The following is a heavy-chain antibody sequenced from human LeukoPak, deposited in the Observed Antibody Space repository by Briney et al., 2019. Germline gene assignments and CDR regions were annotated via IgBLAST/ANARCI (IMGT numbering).Heavy chain of an antibody. Sequence: PGGSLRFSCSVSGFTFSTYVMRWVRQAPGKGLEYVSAISSNGDNTYYADSVKGRFTISRDNSKNTLYLQMSSLRADDTAVYYCVRGTGYWGQGTLVTVSS. CDR1: GFTFSTYV. CDR2: ISSNGDNT. J-gene: IGHJ4*02. V-gene: IGHV3-64D*06. CDR3: VRGTGY.